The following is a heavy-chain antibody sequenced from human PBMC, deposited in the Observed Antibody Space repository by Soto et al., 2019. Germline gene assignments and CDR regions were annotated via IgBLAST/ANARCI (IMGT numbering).Heavy chain of an antibody. CDR2: ISAYNGNT. CDR1: GYTFTSYG. D-gene: IGHD2-21*02. Sequence: ASVKVSCKASGYTFTSYGISWVRQAPGQGLEWMGWISAYNGNTNYAQKLQGRVTMTTDTSTSTAYMELRSLRSDDTAVYYCARVRGVVVTAIYYFDYWGQGTLVTVSS. CDR3: ARVRGVVVTAIYYFDY. J-gene: IGHJ4*02. V-gene: IGHV1-18*01.